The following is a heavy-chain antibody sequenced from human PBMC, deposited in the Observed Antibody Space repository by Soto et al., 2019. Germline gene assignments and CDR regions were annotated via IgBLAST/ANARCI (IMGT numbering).Heavy chain of an antibody. Sequence: PSETLSLTCTVSGGSISSYYCSWIRQPPGKGLEWIGYIYYSGSTNYNPSLKSRVTISVDTSKNQFSLKLSSVTAADTAVYYCARDARVGAFDIWGQGTMVTVSS. J-gene: IGHJ3*02. CDR1: GGSISSYY. CDR2: IYYSGST. CDR3: ARDARVGAFDI. V-gene: IGHV4-59*01. D-gene: IGHD2-15*01.